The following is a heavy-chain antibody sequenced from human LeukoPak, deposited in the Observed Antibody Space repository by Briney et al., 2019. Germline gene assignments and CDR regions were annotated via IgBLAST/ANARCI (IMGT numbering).Heavy chain of an antibody. Sequence: PGGSLRLSCAASGFTFSHYWMSWVRQAPGKGLEWVANINQDGSENYYVDSVKGRIIVSRDNARNSLYLQMNNLRAEDTAVYYCATDYYVSGSYYRLFYWGQGTLVTVSS. CDR3: ATDYYVSGSYYRLFY. D-gene: IGHD3-10*01. V-gene: IGHV3-7*01. CDR1: GFTFSHYW. J-gene: IGHJ4*02. CDR2: INQDGSEN.